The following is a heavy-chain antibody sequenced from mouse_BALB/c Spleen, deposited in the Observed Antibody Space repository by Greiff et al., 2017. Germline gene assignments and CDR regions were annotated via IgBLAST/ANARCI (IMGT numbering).Heavy chain of an antibody. CDR3: ARRGDGYDD. CDR2: INPSNGGT. Sequence: QVQLQQSGAELVKPGASVKLSCKASGHTFTSYYMYWVKQRPGQGLEWIGEINPSNGGTNYNEKFKGKATLTADTSSSTAYMQLSSLTSEDSAVYFCARRGDGYDDWGQGTTLTVSS. D-gene: IGHD2-3*01. CDR1: GHTFTSYY. V-gene: IGHV1-53*01. J-gene: IGHJ2*01.